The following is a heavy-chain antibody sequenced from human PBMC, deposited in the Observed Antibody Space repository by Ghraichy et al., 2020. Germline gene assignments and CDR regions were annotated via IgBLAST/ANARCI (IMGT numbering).Heavy chain of an antibody. D-gene: IGHD3-3*01. Sequence: GGSLRLSCAASGLTFSGYAMSWVRQSPGKGLEWVSSISGNGGGTYYADSVKGRFTISRDNSKNTLHLQMNTLRAEDAAIYYCARRFLEAGDYWGQGTLVTVSS. CDR2: ISGNGGGT. J-gene: IGHJ4*02. CDR1: GLTFSGYA. CDR3: ARRFLEAGDY. V-gene: IGHV3-23*01.